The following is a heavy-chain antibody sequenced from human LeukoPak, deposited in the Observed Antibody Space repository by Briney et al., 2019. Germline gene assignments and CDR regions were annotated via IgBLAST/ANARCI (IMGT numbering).Heavy chain of an antibody. Sequence: SQTLSLTCTASGGSISSGNYYWTWIRQLPGKGLEWIGYIYHSGSTYYNPSLKSRLTMSVDTSNNHFSLNLSSVTAADTAVYYCTRGSLLYYFDFWGRGALVTVSS. V-gene: IGHV4-31*03. CDR3: TRGSLLYYFDF. CDR2: IYHSGST. J-gene: IGHJ4*02. CDR1: GGSISSGNYY. D-gene: IGHD1-26*01.